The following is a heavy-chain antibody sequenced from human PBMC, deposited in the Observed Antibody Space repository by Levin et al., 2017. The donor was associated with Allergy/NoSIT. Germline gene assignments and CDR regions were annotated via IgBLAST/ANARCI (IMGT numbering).Heavy chain of an antibody. CDR2: IYYSGST. J-gene: IGHJ4*02. CDR1: GGSISSYY. D-gene: IGHD3-10*01. V-gene: IGHV4-59*01. CDR3: ARVSHVMITMVRGNSYYFDY. Sequence: SETLSLTCTVSGGSISSYYWSWIRQPPGKGLDWIGYIYYSGSTNYNPSLKSRVTISVDTSKNQFSLKLSSVTAADTAVYYRARVSHVMITMVRGNSYYFDYWGQGTLVTVSS.